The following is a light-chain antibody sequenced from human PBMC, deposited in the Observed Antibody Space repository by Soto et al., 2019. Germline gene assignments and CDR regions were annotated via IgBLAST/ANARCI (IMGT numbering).Light chain of an antibody. CDR2: GNN. Sequence: QLVLTQPPSASGTPGQRVTISCSGSGSSIGTNTVNWYRQLPGTAPKLLIYGNNQRPSGVPDRFSGSKSGTSASLAISGLRSEDEAEYYCTAWDGSLNNVLFGGGTKVTVL. J-gene: IGLJ2*01. CDR1: GSSIGTNT. CDR3: TAWDGSLNNVL. V-gene: IGLV1-44*01.